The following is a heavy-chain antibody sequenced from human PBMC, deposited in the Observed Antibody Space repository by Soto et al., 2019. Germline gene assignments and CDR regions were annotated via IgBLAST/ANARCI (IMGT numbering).Heavy chain of an antibody. V-gene: IGHV4-34*08. CDR1: GWIVNSYY. J-gene: IGHJ5*02. CDR3: ATRITVFGLLIPPFDH. D-gene: IGHD3-3*01. CDR2: INHSGGT. Sequence: AETLSLSCAAYGWIVNSYYWNWIRQSPGKGLEWIGEINHSGGTHYNPSLESRVTMSIDKSKNQFSLRLGSVTAADTAVYYCATRITVFGLLIPPFDHWGQGTQVTVSS.